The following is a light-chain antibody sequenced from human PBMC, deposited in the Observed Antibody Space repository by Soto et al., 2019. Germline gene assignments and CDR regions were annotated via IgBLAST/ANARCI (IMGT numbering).Light chain of an antibody. Sequence: QSALTQPASVSGSPGQSLTISCTGTSSDVGGYNYVSWYQQHPGKAPKLMIYDVSNRPSGVSNRFSGSKSGNTASLTISVLQAEDEADYYCSSYTSSSTYVFGTGTKVTVL. V-gene: IGLV2-14*01. CDR1: SSDVGGYNY. CDR2: DVS. CDR3: SSYTSSSTYV. J-gene: IGLJ1*01.